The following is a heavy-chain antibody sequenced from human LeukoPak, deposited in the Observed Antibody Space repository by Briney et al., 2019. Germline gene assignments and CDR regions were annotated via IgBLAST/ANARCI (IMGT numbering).Heavy chain of an antibody. J-gene: IGHJ3*01. CDR2: IRYDGSSK. Sequence: GGSLRLSCAASGFSFSLFGMGWVRQAPGKGLEWVAFIRYDGSSKHYADSVKGRFTISRDNSKNTLFLQMNSLRAEDTALYYCAKDRSESWSGYYDAFDVWGQGTTVTVSS. CDR1: GFSFSLFG. CDR3: AKDRSESWSGYYDAFDV. D-gene: IGHD3-3*01. V-gene: IGHV3-30*02.